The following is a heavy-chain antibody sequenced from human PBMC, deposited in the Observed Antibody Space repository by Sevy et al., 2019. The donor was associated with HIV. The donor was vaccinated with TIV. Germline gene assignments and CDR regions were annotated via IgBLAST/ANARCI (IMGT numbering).Heavy chain of an antibody. CDR2: IYYNGHI. D-gene: IGHD1-26*01. J-gene: IGHJ4*02. CDR3: AGENAWGRGYS. CDR1: GGSITSLY. Sequence: SETLSLTCTVSGGSITSLYWNWIRQPPGKGLEWIANIYYNGHINYNPSLKSRVTLSLDTSKNQFSLRLCTVTVADTAMYYCAGENAWGRGYSWGQGTLVTVSS. V-gene: IGHV4-59*08.